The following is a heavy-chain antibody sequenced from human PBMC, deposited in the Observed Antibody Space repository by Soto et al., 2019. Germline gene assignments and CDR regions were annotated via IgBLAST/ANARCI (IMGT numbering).Heavy chain of an antibody. CDR3: ARTMGTSPFFDI. V-gene: IGHV3-11*03. CDR1: GFSFSDYY. Sequence: NPGGSLRLSCEASGFSFSDYYMTWIRQAPGKGLEWVAYINSGRSVYASYGDSVKGRFTISRDNDKRSLYLQMDSLRGDDTAIYYCARTMGTSPFFDIWGQGTMVTVSS. J-gene: IGHJ3*02. CDR2: INSGRSVYA.